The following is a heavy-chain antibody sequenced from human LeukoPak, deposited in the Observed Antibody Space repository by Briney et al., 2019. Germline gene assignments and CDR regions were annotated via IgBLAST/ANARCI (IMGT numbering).Heavy chain of an antibody. J-gene: IGHJ6*03. CDR1: GGSISSSSYY. Sequence: SETLSLTCTVSGGSISSSSYYWGWIRQPPGKGLEWIGSIYYSGSTYYNPSLKSRVTISVDTSKNQFSLKLSSVTAADTAVYYCARDGVDWCTNGVCYNYYYYYYMDVWGKGTTVTVSS. CDR2: IYYSGST. CDR3: ARDGVDWCTNGVCYNYYYYYYMDV. V-gene: IGHV4-39*07. D-gene: IGHD2-8*01.